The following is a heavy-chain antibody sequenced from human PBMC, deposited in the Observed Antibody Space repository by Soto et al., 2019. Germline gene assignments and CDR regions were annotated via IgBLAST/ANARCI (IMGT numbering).Heavy chain of an antibody. CDR3: AGTYYYGSGSPPLFDY. J-gene: IGHJ4*02. Sequence: ASVKVSCKASGYTFTSYAMHWVRQAPGQRLEWMGWINAGNGNTKYSQKFQGRVTITRDTSASTAYMELSSLRSEDTAVYYCAGTYYYGSGSPPLFDYWGQGILVTVSS. V-gene: IGHV1-3*01. D-gene: IGHD3-10*01. CDR1: GYTFTSYA. CDR2: INAGNGNT.